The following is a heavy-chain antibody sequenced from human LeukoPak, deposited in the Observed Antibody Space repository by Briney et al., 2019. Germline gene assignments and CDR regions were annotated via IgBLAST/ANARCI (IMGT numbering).Heavy chain of an antibody. CDR3: TRRSTI. CDR1: GITLSNFW. Sequence: PGGSLRLSCAASGITLSNFWMSWVRQAPGKGLEWVGRIKAKTHGETIDYAAPVKGRFIISRDDSTNTLYLQMNSLKFEDTAMYYCTRRSTIWGRGTPVTVSS. V-gene: IGHV3-15*01. J-gene: IGHJ4*02. D-gene: IGHD5-24*01. CDR2: IKAKTHGETI.